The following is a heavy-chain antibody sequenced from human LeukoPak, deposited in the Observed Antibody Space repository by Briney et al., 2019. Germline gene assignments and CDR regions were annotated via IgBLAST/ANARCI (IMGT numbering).Heavy chain of an antibody. CDR2: IAYDGKTT. CDR3: ARHYTGYDSSGYSYDYFDY. D-gene: IGHD3-22*01. Sequence: GGSLRLSCAASGFTFSTYGTHWVRQAPGKGLEWVAVIAYDGKTTYYADSVKGRFTISRDNSKNTLYLQMNSLRAEDTAVYYCARHYTGYDSSGYSYDYFDYWGQGTLVTVSS. J-gene: IGHJ4*02. CDR1: GFTFSTYG. V-gene: IGHV3-30*03.